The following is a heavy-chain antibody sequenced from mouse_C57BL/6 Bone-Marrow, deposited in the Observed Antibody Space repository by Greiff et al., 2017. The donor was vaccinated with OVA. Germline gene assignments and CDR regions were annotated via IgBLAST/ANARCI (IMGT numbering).Heavy chain of an antibody. V-gene: IGHV1-50*01. CDR2: IDPSDSYT. Sequence: QVQLQQPGAELVKPGASVKLSCKASGYTFTSYWMQWVKQRPGQGLEWIGEIDPSDSYTNYNQKFKGKATLTVDTSYSTAYMQLSSLTSEDSAVYYCDYGSSYYWGQGTTLTVSS. J-gene: IGHJ2*01. CDR1: GYTFTSYW. CDR3: DYGSSYY. D-gene: IGHD1-1*01.